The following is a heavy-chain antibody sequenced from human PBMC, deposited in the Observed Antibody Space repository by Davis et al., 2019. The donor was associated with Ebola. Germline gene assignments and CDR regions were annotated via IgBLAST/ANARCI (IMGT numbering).Heavy chain of an antibody. V-gene: IGHV4-4*07. D-gene: IGHD6-6*01. J-gene: IGHJ5*02. CDR1: GGSISSYY. CDR3: ARQRGSIAARRGWFDP. Sequence: PSETLSLTCTVSGGSISSYYWSWIRQPAGKGLEWIGRIYTSGSTNYNPSLKSRVTMSVDTSKNQFSLKLSSVTAADTAVYYCARQRGSIAARRGWFDPWGQGTLVTVSS. CDR2: IYTSGST.